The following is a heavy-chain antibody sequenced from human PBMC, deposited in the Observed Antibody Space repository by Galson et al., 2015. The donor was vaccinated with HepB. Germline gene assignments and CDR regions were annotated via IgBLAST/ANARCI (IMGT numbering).Heavy chain of an antibody. V-gene: IGHV4-34*01. CDR3: ARHRQQQLGSWFDP. CDR1: GGSFSGYY. D-gene: IGHD6-13*01. J-gene: IGHJ5*02. Sequence: SETLSLTCAVYGGSFSGYYWSWIRQPPGKGLEWIGEINHSGSTNYNPSLKSRVTISVDTSKNQFSLKLSSVTAADTAVYYCARHRQQQLGSWFDPWGQGTLVTVSS. CDR2: INHSGST.